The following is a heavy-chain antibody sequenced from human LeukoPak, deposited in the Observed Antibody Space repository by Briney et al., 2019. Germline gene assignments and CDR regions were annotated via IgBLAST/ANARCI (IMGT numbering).Heavy chain of an antibody. J-gene: IGHJ4*02. CDR3: ARDPHSLDY. V-gene: IGHV3-48*01. CDR1: GFSFSSYS. CDR2: IAYTGTI. Sequence: PGGSPRLSCTASGFSFSSYSMNWVRQAPGKGLEWVAYIAYTGTIHYADSVRGRFAISRDNAKSSLFLQLNSLRAEDTAVYYCARDPHSLDYWGQGTLVTVSS.